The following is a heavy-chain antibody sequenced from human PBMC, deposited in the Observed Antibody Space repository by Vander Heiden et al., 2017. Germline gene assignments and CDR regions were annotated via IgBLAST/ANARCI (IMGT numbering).Heavy chain of an antibody. D-gene: IGHD3-3*01. Sequence: QVQLVQSGAEVKKPGASVKVSCKASGYTFTNYYIHWVRQAPGQGLEWMGIINPSGGSTSYAQKFQGRVTMTRDTSTTTVYMELSSLRSEDTAVYHCARSPRHDLWRGYGMDVWGQGTTVTVSS. CDR3: ARSPRHDLWRGYGMDV. CDR2: INPSGGST. J-gene: IGHJ6*02. CDR1: GYTFTNYY. V-gene: IGHV1-46*03.